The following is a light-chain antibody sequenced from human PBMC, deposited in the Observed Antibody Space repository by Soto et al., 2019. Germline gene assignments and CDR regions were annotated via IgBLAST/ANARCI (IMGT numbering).Light chain of an antibody. CDR2: VGTGGIVG. J-gene: IGLJ2*01. V-gene: IGLV9-49*01. CDR3: GADHGSGSNFVLV. CDR1: SGYSNYK. Sequence: QSVLTQPPSASASLGASVTLTCTLSSGYSNYKVDWYQQRPGKGPRFVMRVGTGGIVGSKGDGIPDRFSVLGSGLNRYLTIKNIQGEDESDYHCGADHGSGSNFVLVFGGGTKLTVL.